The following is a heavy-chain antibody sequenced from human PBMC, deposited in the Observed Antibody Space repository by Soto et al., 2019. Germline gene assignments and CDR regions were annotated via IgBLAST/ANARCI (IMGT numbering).Heavy chain of an antibody. J-gene: IGHJ5*02. Sequence: QVQLQQWGAGLLKPSETLSLTCAVYGGSFSGYYWSWIRQPPGKGLEWIGEINHSGSTNYNPSLKSRVTISVDTSKNQFPLKLSSVAAADTAVYYCARGESIVVVPAAIAWFDPWGQGTLVTVSS. V-gene: IGHV4-34*01. CDR3: ARGESIVVVPAAIAWFDP. D-gene: IGHD2-2*01. CDR1: GGSFSGYY. CDR2: INHSGST.